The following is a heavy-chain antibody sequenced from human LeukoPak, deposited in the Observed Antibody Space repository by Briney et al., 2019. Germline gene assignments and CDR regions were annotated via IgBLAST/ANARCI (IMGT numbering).Heavy chain of an antibody. CDR2: IYYSGST. V-gene: IGHV4-61*01. CDR3: ARDVRGGSDSPDF. CDR1: GGSVSSGNYY. Sequence: PSETLSLTCTVSGGSVSSGNYYWSWIRQPPGKGLEWIGYIYYSGSTNYNPSLKSRVTISVDTSKNQFSLKLSSVTAADTAVYYCARDVRGGSDSPDFWGQGILVTVSS. D-gene: IGHD1-26*01. J-gene: IGHJ4*02.